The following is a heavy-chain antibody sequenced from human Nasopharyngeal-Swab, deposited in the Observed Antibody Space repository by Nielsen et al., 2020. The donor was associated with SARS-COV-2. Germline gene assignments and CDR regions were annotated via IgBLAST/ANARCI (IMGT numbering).Heavy chain of an antibody. CDR1: GGSISSSSYY. D-gene: IGHD2-21*01. Sequence: SETLSLTCTVSGGSISSSSYYWGWIRQPPGKGLEWIGSIYYSGSTYYNPSLKSRVTISVDTSKNQFSLKLSSVTAADTAVYYCARRFVVVRWLQYWYFDLWGRGTLVTVSS. CDR2: IYYSGST. CDR3: ARRFVVVRWLQYWYFDL. J-gene: IGHJ2*01. V-gene: IGHV4-39*07.